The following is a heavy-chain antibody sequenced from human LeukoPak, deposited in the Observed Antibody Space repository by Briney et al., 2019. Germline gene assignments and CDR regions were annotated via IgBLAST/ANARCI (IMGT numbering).Heavy chain of an antibody. CDR1: GGSISSYY. CDR3: AREGHYDSSGYYFDY. J-gene: IGHJ4*02. D-gene: IGHD3-22*01. CDR2: VYYSGST. Sequence: SETLSLTCTVSGGSISSYYWSWIRQPPGKGLEWIGYVYYSGSTNYNPFLKSRVTISVDTSKNQFSLKLSSVTAADTAVYYCAREGHYDSSGYYFDYWGQGTLVTVSS. V-gene: IGHV4-59*01.